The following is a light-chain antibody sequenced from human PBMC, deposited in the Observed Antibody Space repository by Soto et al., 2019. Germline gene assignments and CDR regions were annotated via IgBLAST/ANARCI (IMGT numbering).Light chain of an antibody. CDR1: SSDVGGSKY. CDR3: SSYTTSSTEV. V-gene: IGLV2-14*01. J-gene: IGLJ1*01. CDR2: EVS. Sequence: QSALTQPASVSGSPGQSITISCTGTSSDVGGSKYVSWYQHHPGKAPKRMIYEVSNRPAGVSNRFSGSKSGNTASLTISGRQAEDEADYYCSSYTTSSTEVFGTGTKLTVL.